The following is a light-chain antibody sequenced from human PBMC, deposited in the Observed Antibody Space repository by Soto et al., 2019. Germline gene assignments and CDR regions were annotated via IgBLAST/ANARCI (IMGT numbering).Light chain of an antibody. CDR2: DAS. Sequence: DIQLTQTPSTLSASVGDEVTITCRASQSISRWLAWYQQKPGKAPKLLIYDASSLESGVPSRFSGSGSGTEVTLAISSLQPDDFATYYCQHYNSFGTFGQGTKVEIK. J-gene: IGKJ1*01. CDR3: QHYNSFGT. V-gene: IGKV1-5*01. CDR1: QSISRW.